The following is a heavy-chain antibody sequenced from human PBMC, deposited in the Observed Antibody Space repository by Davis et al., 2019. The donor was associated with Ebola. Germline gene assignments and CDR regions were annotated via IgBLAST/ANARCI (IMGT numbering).Heavy chain of an antibody. V-gene: IGHV3-30-3*01. CDR1: GITFSSYA. D-gene: IGHD6-19*01. CDR2: ISYDGSKK. CDR3: AREGVEAVAGLSGY. Sequence: GGSLRLSCAASGITFSSYAMHWVRQAPGKGLEYMALISYDGSKKFYADSVKGRFTISRDNSKNTLYLQMNSLRDEDTAVYYCAREGVEAVAGLSGYWGQGTLVTVSS. J-gene: IGHJ4*02.